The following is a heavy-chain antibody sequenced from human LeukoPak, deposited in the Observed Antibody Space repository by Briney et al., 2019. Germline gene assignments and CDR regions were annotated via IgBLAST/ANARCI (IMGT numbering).Heavy chain of an antibody. CDR3: ARGPHVSYSGSYFSFDY. Sequence: SETLSLTCIVSGGSISSISSNNYHWGWIRQPPGKGLEWIGSIYYSGSTYYNPSLKSRVTISVDTSKNQFSLKLSSVTAADTAVYYCARGPHVSYSGSYFSFDYWGQGTLVTVSS. J-gene: IGHJ4*02. CDR1: GGSISSISSNNYH. D-gene: IGHD1-26*01. CDR2: IYYSGST. V-gene: IGHV4-39*01.